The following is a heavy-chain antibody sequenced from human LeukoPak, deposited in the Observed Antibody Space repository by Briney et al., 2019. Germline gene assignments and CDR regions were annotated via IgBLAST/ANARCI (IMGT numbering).Heavy chain of an antibody. CDR3: ARAIDGIPPGDAFDI. CDR2: IYYSGST. D-gene: IGHD1-14*01. V-gene: IGHV4-59*01. Sequence: SETLSLTCTASGGSISSYYWSWIRQPPGKGLEWIGYIYYSGSTNYNPSLKSRVTISVDTSKNQFSLKLSSVTAADTAVYYCARAIDGIPPGDAFDIWGQGTMVTVSS. CDR1: GGSISSYY. J-gene: IGHJ3*02.